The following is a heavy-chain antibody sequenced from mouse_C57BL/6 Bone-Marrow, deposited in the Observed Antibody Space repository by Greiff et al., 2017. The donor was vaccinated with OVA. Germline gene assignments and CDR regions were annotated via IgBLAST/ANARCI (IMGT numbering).Heavy chain of an antibody. V-gene: IGHV1-15*01. CDR3: TRSYYGSSDWYFDV. J-gene: IGHJ1*03. CDR2: IDPETGGT. CDR1: GYTFLDYE. D-gene: IGHD1-1*01. Sequence: VQLQQSGAELVRPGASVTLSCKASGYTFLDYEMHWVKRTPVHGLEWIGAIDPETGGTAYTQKFKGKAILTADNSSSTAYMELRSLTSEDSAVYYCTRSYYGSSDWYFDVWGTGTTVTVSS.